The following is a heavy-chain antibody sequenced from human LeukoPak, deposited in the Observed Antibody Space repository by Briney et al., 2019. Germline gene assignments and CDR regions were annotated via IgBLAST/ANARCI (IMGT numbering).Heavy chain of an antibody. Sequence: GASVKLSCKASGYTFTSYGISWVRQAPGQGLEWMGWICTYNSKTNSAQKLQGRVTMTTDTSTSTAYMEPRSLRSDDTAVYYCAREGPPLYSGYDCPYFDYWGQGTLVTVSS. CDR3: AREGPPLYSGYDCPYFDY. CDR2: ICTYNSKT. V-gene: IGHV1-18*01. D-gene: IGHD5-12*01. J-gene: IGHJ4*02. CDR1: GYTFTSYG.